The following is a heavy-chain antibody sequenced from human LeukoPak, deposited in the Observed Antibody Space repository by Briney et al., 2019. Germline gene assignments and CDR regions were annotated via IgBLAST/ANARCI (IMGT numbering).Heavy chain of an antibody. V-gene: IGHV3-23*01. CDR1: GFTFSSYA. J-gene: IGHJ4*02. D-gene: IGHD3-22*01. CDR3: AKHTGYYDSSGYFDY. Sequence: PGGSLRLSCAASGFTFSSYAMSWVRQAPGKGLEWVSAISGSGGSTYYADSVKGRFTISRDNSKNTLYLQMNSLRAEDTAVYYCAKHTGYYDSSGYFDYWGQGTLVTVSS. CDR2: ISGSGGST.